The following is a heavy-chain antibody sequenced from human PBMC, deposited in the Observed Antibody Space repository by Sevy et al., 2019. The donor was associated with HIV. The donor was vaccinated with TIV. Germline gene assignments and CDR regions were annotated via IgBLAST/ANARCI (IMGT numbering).Heavy chain of an antibody. D-gene: IGHD3-3*01. CDR3: ARDKDKGLYPYNDFWSSSRYFQY. CDR1: GYTFFNYG. Sequence: ASVKVSCKASGYTFFNYGFSWVRQAPGQGLGWMGWISAYNGKTNYAQKFQGRVTMTADTSTNTAYMELRSLRSDDTAVYYCARDKDKGLYPYNDFWSSSRYFQYWGQGTLVTVSS. CDR2: ISAYNGKT. J-gene: IGHJ1*01. V-gene: IGHV1-18*01.